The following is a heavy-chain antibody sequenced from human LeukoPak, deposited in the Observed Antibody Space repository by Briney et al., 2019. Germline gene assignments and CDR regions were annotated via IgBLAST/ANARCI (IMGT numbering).Heavy chain of an antibody. CDR2: ISAYNGNT. Sequence: SVTVSFKASGYTFTSYGISWVRQAPGQGLEWMGWISAYNGNTNYAQKLQGRVTMTTDTSTSTAYMELRSLRSDDTAVYYCASAYSSSWWSPRGAFDIWRQPTMVTVSS. J-gene: IGHJ3*02. CDR1: GYTFTSYG. V-gene: IGHV1-18*01. D-gene: IGHD6-13*01. CDR3: ASAYSSSWWSPRGAFDI.